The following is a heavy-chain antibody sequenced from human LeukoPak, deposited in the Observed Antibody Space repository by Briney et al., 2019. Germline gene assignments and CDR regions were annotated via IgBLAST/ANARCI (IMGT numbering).Heavy chain of an antibody. CDR1: GFTLSSYA. D-gene: IGHD3-10*01. CDR3: ARYYYGSGSYHFVSFFDY. Sequence: GGSLRLSCAASGFTLSSYAMHWVRQAPGKGREWVAVISYDGSNKHYADSVKGRFTIYRDNPKNTLYLQMNSLRAEDTAVYYCARYYYGSGSYHFVSFFDYWGQGTLVTVSS. J-gene: IGHJ4*02. CDR2: ISYDGSNK. V-gene: IGHV3-30-3*01.